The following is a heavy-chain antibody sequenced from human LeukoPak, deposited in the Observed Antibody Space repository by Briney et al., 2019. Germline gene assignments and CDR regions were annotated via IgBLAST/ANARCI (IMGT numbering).Heavy chain of an antibody. D-gene: IGHD1-1*01. CDR1: GFTFSSHA. CDR2: IDISGGST. V-gene: IGHV3-23*01. Sequence: GGSLRLSCAASGFTFSSHAMCWVRQAPGKGLEWVSSIDISGGSTYYADSVQGRFTISRDNSKNTLYLRMNSLRAEDTALYYCANEVRPNDYWGQGTLVTVSS. J-gene: IGHJ4*02. CDR3: ANEVRPNDY.